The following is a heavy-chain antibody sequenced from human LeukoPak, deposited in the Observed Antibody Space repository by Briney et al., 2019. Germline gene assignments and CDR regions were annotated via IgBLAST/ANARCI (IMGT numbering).Heavy chain of an antibody. Sequence: PSETLSLTCTVSGGSISSGGYYWSGIRQHPGKGLEWIGYIYYSGSTYYNPSLKNRVTISVDTSKNQFSLKLSSVTAADTAVYYCARERGFISGYPYFDYWGQGTLVTVSS. D-gene: IGHD3-22*01. CDR1: GGSISSGGYY. J-gene: IGHJ4*02. V-gene: IGHV4-31*03. CDR3: ARERGFISGYPYFDY. CDR2: IYYSGST.